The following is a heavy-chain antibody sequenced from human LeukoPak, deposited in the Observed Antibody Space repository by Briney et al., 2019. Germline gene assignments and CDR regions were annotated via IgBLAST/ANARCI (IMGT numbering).Heavy chain of an antibody. J-gene: IGHJ4*02. D-gene: IGHD6-13*01. CDR2: ISWNGDTK. V-gene: IGHV3-9*01. Sequence: GGPLRLSCTASGFTFDDYAMHWVRQPPGKGLEWVSAISWNGDTKAYADSVKGRFTISRDNAKNSLYLQMNSLRAEDTAFYYCAKARHWYTWGDYWGQGTLVTVSS. CDR3: AKARHWYTWGDY. CDR1: GFTFDDYA.